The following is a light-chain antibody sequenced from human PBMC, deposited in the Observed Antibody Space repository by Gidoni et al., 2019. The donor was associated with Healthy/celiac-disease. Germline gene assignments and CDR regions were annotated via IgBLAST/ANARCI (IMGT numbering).Light chain of an antibody. CDR3: QQYYSYPIT. Sequence: LRITQSPSSLPASTGDRVTITCRASQGISSYLAWYQQKPGKAPKLLIYAASTLQSGVPSRFSGSGSGTDFTLTISCLQYEDFATYYCQQYYSYPITFGQGTRLEIK. J-gene: IGKJ5*01. CDR1: QGISSY. CDR2: AAS. V-gene: IGKV1-8*01.